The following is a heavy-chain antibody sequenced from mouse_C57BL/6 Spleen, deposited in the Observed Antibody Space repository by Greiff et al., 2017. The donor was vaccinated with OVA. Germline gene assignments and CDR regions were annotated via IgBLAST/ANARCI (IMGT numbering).Heavy chain of an antibody. CDR1: GYTFTSYW. CDR3: ARAYYGSSYFDY. D-gene: IGHD1-1*01. J-gene: IGHJ2*01. V-gene: IGHV1-55*01. Sequence: VQLQQPGAELVKPGASVKMSCKASGYTFTSYWITWVKQRPGQGLEWIGDIYPGRGSTNYNEKFKSKATLTVDTSSSTAYMQLSSLTSEDSAVYYCARAYYGSSYFDYWGQGTTLTVSS. CDR2: IYPGRGST.